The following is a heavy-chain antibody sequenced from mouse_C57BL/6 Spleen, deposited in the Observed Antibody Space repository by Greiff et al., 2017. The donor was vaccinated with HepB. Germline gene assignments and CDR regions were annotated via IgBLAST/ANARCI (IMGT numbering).Heavy chain of an antibody. D-gene: IGHD1-1*02. CDR3: ARHYGYYAMDY. V-gene: IGHV5-17*01. J-gene: IGHJ4*01. Sequence: EVQRVESGGGLVKPGGSLKLSCAASGFTFSDYGMHWVRQAPEKGLEWVAYISSGSSTIYYADTVKGRFTISRDNAKNTLFLQMTSLRSEDTAMYYCARHYGYYAMDYWGQGTSVTVSS. CDR1: GFTFSDYG. CDR2: ISSGSSTI.